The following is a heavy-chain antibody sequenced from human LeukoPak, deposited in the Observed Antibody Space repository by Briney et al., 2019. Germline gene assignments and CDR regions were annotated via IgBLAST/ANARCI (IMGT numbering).Heavy chain of an antibody. CDR1: GYTFTSYY. J-gene: IGHJ4*02. Sequence: ASVTVSCKASGYTFTSYYMHWVRQAPGQGLEWMGIINPSGGSTSYAQKFQGRVTMTRDMSTSTVYMELSSLRSEDTAVYYCAREYSGSGPRTEFDYWGQGTLVTVSS. D-gene: IGHD3-10*01. CDR2: INPSGGST. V-gene: IGHV1-46*01. CDR3: AREYSGSGPRTEFDY.